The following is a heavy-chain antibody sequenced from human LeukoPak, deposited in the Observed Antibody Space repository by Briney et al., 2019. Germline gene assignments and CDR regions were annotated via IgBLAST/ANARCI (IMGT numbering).Heavy chain of an antibody. CDR2: INTNTGNP. D-gene: IGHD3-22*01. CDR1: GYTFTSYA. V-gene: IGHV7-4-1*02. Sequence: GASVKVSCKASGYTFTSYAMNWVRQDPGQGLEWMGWINTNTGNPTYAQGFTGRFVFSLDTSVSTAYLQISSLKAEDTAVYYCARVFTMIGNYYYYYMDVWGKGTTVTVSS. CDR3: ARVFTMIGNYYYYYMDV. J-gene: IGHJ6*03.